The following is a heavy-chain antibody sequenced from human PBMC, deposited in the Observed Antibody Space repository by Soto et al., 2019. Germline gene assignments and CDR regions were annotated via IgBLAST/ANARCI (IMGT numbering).Heavy chain of an antibody. CDR1: GFIVSTNY. CDR2: IYGGGAT. V-gene: IGHV3-53*01. J-gene: IGHJ4*02. CDR3: VQTTGWPRLDF. D-gene: IGHD6-19*01. Sequence: SLRLSCADSGFIVSTNYMSWVRQAPGKGLEWVSSIYGGGATYYADSVKGRFTISRDNSKNTLFLQVNSLRVEDTAVYYCVQTTGWPRLDFWGQGTLVTVSS.